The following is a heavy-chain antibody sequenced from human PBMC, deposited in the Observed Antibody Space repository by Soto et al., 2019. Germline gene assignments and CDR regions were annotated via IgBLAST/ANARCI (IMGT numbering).Heavy chain of an antibody. D-gene: IGHD3-22*01. CDR2: IYYSGST. CDR3: ARAILKYYDSSGPTPYYFDY. J-gene: IGHJ4*02. Sequence: SETLSLTCTVSGGSVSSGSYYWSWIRQPPGKGLEWIGYIYYSGSTNYNPSLKSRVTISVDTSKNQFSLKLSSVTAADTAVYYCARAILKYYDSSGPTPYYFDYWGQGTLVTVSS. CDR1: GGSVSSGSYY. V-gene: IGHV4-61*01.